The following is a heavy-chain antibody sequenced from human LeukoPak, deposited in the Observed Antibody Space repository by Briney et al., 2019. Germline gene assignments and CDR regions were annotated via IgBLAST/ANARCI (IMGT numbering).Heavy chain of an antibody. Sequence: GGSLRLSCAASGFTFGDFWMHWVRQVPGKGLVWVSAINTDGSKTIYADSAKGRFTISRDNAKNTLYLQMSSLTAEDTAVYYCGRGNYYNVDVWGQGTTVTVSS. CDR3: GRGNYYNVDV. CDR1: GFTFGDFW. CDR2: INTDGSKT. V-gene: IGHV3-74*01. J-gene: IGHJ6*02.